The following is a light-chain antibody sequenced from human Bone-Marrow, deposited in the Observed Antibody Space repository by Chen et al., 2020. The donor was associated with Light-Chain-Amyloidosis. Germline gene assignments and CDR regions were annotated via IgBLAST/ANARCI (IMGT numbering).Light chain of an antibody. CDR2: EVT. V-gene: IGLV2-14*01. J-gene: IGLJ1*01. CDR1: SSDVGGDNH. CDR3: SSYTITNTLV. Sequence: QSALTQPASVSGSPGQSITISCTGTSSDVGGDNHVSWYQQHPDKAPKLMIYEVTNRPSWVPDRFSGSKSDNTASLTNAWLQTEDEADYFCSSYTITNTLVFGSGTRVTVL.